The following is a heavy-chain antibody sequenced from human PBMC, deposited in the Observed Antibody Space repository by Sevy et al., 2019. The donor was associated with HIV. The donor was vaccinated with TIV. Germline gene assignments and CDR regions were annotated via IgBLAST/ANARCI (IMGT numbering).Heavy chain of an antibody. CDR2: FDPEDGET. CDR1: GYTLTELS. D-gene: IGHD3-9*01. Sequence: ASMKVSCKVSGYTLTELSMHWVRQAPGKGLEWMGGFDPEDGETIYAQKFQGRVTMTEDTSTDTAYMGLSSLRSEDTAVYYCATRKAYYDILTGYYKDGNWVAFDIWGQGTMVTVSS. CDR3: ATRKAYYDILTGYYKDGNWVAFDI. V-gene: IGHV1-24*01. J-gene: IGHJ3*02.